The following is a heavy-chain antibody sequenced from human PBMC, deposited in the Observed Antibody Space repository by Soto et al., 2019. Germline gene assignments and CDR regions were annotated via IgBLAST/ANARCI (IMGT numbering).Heavy chain of an antibody. V-gene: IGHV1-18*01. J-gene: IGHJ6*02. CDR2: ISGYNGNT. Sequence: ASVKVSCKASGYTFTKYGISWVRQAPGQGLEWMGWISGYNGNTNYAQKYQGRITMTIDTSTTTAYMELGSLTSDDTAVYYCAKNGQLASSSSGMDALCQRTTLPISS. D-gene: IGHD6-13*01. CDR3: AKNGQLASSSSGMDA. CDR1: GYTFTKYG.